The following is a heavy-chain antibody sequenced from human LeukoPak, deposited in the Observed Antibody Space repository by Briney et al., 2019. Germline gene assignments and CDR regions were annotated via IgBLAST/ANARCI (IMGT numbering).Heavy chain of an antibody. CDR2: INTSGGST. CDR1: GFTFSSYG. CDR3: ARNFFSLHMDV. J-gene: IGHJ6*03. D-gene: IGHD3-3*01. Sequence: GGSLRLSCAASGFTFSSYGMSWVRQAPGKGLEWVSAINTSGGSTYYADSVKGRFTISRDNAKNSLYLQMNSLRAEDTAVYYCARNFFSLHMDVWGKGTTVSVSS. V-gene: IGHV3-23*01.